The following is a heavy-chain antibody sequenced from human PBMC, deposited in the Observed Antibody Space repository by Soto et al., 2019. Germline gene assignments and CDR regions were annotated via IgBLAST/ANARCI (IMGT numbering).Heavy chain of an antibody. J-gene: IGHJ4*02. CDR1: GFTISRHW. D-gene: IGHD6-13*01. Sequence: EGQLVESGGGLVQPRGSLRLSCVASGFTISRHWMTCIRQAPGKGLEWVANINPDGSEKFSVDSVKGRFTISRDNAKNSLYLQMNSLRAEDTAVYFCARGYSSSPLFEDYFDYWGQGALVTVSS. CDR3: ARGYSSSPLFEDYFDY. V-gene: IGHV3-7*04. CDR2: INPDGSEK.